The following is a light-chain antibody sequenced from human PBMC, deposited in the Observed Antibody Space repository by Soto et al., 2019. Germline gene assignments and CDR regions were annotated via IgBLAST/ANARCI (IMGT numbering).Light chain of an antibody. CDR2: GAS. CDR1: QSASSSY. V-gene: IGKV3-20*01. CDR3: QQYGSSPGT. Sequence: EIVLTQSPGTLSLSPGERATLSCRASQSASSSYLSWYQQKPGQAPRLLIYGASSRATGIPDRFSGSGSGTDFTLTISRVEPEDFAVYYCQQYGSSPGTFGQGTKVDIK. J-gene: IGKJ1*01.